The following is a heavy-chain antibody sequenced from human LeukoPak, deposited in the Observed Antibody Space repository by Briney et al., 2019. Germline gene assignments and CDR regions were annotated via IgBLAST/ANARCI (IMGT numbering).Heavy chain of an antibody. Sequence: GGSLRLSCAASGFTFSSYGMHWVRQAPGKGLEWVAYIQYDGSNEQYADSAKGRLSISRDSSKNILYLQLNSLRAEDTAVYYCAKDRCSNGIGCYYYYMDVWGKGTTVTIPS. CDR1: GFTFSSYG. V-gene: IGHV3-30*02. CDR2: IQYDGSNE. CDR3: AKDRCSNGIGCYYYYMDV. J-gene: IGHJ6*03. D-gene: IGHD2-8*01.